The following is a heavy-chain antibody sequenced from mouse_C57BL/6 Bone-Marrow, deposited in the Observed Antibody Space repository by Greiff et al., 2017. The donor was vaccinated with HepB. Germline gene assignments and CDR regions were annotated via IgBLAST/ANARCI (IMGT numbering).Heavy chain of an antibody. V-gene: IGHV1-55*01. CDR3: ARNYGSSYGGPWFAY. D-gene: IGHD1-1*01. CDR2: IYPGSGST. J-gene: IGHJ3*01. Sequence: QVQLQQPGAELVKPGASVKMSCKASGYTFTSYWITWVKQRPGQGLEWIGDIYPGSGSTNYNEKFKSKATLTVDTSSSTAYMQLSSLTSEDSAVYYCARNYGSSYGGPWFAYWGQGTLVTVSA. CDR1: GYTFTSYW.